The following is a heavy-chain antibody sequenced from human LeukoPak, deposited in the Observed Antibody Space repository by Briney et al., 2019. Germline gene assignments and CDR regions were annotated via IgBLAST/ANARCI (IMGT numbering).Heavy chain of an antibody. V-gene: IGHV3-30*18. Sequence: GRSLRLSCAASGFTFSSYGMHWVRQAPGKGLEWVAVISYDGSNKYYADSVKGRFTISRDNSKNTLYLQMNSLRAEDTAVYYCAKTGTWRCSGGSCDAFDYWGQGTLVTVSS. J-gene: IGHJ4*02. CDR1: GFTFSSYG. CDR2: ISYDGSNK. D-gene: IGHD2-15*01. CDR3: AKTGTWRCSGGSCDAFDY.